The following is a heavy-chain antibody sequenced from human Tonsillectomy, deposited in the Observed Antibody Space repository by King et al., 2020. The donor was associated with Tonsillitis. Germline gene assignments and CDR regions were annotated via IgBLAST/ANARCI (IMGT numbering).Heavy chain of an antibody. CDR2: XXXRXXX. D-gene: IGHD4-23*01. V-gene: IGHV4-59*11. Sequence: QLQESGPGLVKPSETLSLTCTVSGGSISSHYWSWIRXPPGKGLXXIXXXXXRXXXXYNXXLKSXATXSLXTSXXQFXLKLTSVTAADTAVYYCARTESVGPVDYWGQGTLVTVSS. CDR3: ARTESVGPVDY. CDR1: GGSISSHY. J-gene: IGHJ4*02.